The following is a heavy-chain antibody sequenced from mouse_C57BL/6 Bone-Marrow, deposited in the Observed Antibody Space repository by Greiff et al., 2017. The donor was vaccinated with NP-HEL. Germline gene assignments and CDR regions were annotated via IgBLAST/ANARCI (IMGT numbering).Heavy chain of an antibody. J-gene: IGHJ3*01. Sequence: EVQLVESGAELVRPGASVKLSCTASGFNIKDDYMHWVKQRPEQGLEWIGWIDPENGDTEYASKFQGKATITADTSSNTAYLQLSSLTSEDTAVYYCTKPLSNYPGWFAYWGQGTLVTVSA. CDR3: TKPLSNYPGWFAY. CDR1: GFNIKDDY. V-gene: IGHV14-4*01. D-gene: IGHD2-5*01. CDR2: IDPENGDT.